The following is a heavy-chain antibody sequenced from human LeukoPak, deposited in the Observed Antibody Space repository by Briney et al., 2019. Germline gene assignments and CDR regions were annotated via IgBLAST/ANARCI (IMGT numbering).Heavy chain of an antibody. J-gene: IGHJ5*02. V-gene: IGHV1-2*02. CDR1: GYTFTGYY. D-gene: IGHD3-22*01. Sequence: GASVKVSCKASGYTFTGYYMHWVRQAPGQGLEWMGWINPNSGGTNYAQKFQGRVTMTRDTSISTAYMELSRLRSDDTAVYYCARPYYDSSGYSGPLGGFDPWGQGTLVTVSS. CDR2: INPNSGGT. CDR3: ARPYYDSSGYSGPLGGFDP.